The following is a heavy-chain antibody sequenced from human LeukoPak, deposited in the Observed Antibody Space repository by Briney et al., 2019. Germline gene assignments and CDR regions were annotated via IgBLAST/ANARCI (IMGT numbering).Heavy chain of an antibody. J-gene: IGHJ4*02. CDR2: ISSSSSTI. Sequence: GGALRLSCAASGFTFSSYSMNWVRQAPGKGLEWVSYISSSSSTIYYADSVKGRFTISRDNAKNSLYLQMNSLRADDTAVYYCARVAEAAAFDYWGQGTLVTVSS. CDR3: ARVAEAAAFDY. D-gene: IGHD6-13*01. CDR1: GFTFSSYS. V-gene: IGHV3-48*01.